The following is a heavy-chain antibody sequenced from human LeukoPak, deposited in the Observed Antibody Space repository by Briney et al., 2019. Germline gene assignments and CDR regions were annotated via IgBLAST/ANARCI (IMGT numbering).Heavy chain of an antibody. Sequence: GRSLRLSCAASGFTFSGYGMHWVRQAPGKGLEWVAVIWYGGSSKYYADSVKGRFTISRDNPKNTLYLQMNSLRAEDTAVYYCARELPPLVKFYFDHWGQGTLVTVSS. CDR2: IWYGGSSK. V-gene: IGHV3-33*01. J-gene: IGHJ4*02. CDR3: ARELPPLVKFYFDH. D-gene: IGHD1-26*01. CDR1: GFTFSGYG.